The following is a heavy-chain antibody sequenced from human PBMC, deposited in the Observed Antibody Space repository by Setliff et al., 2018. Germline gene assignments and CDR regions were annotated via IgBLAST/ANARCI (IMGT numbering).Heavy chain of an antibody. CDR2: IWYDGSYT. V-gene: IGHV3-33*01. CDR3: AGDPPYSGYAFHI. J-gene: IGHJ3*02. D-gene: IGHD5-12*01. Sequence: GESLKISCAASGFTFSSYAMHWVRQAPGKGLDWVAYIWYDGSYTYYTGSVKGRFTISRDNSRNTVYLRMNSLRAEDTAVYYCAGDPPYSGYAFHIWGQGTMVTVSS. CDR1: GFTFSSYA.